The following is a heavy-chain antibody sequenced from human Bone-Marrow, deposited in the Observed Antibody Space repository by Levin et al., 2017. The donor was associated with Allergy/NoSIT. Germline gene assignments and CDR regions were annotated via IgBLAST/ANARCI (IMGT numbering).Heavy chain of an antibody. V-gene: IGHV3-9*01. CDR1: GFTFDDYA. J-gene: IGHJ3*01. CDR3: AKAKWKLSSLDGFDL. D-gene: IGHD4-23*01. CDR2: ITWNSRRI. Sequence: PGGSLRLSCPTSGFTFDDYAFHWVRQAPGKGPEWLSGITWNSRRIDYAESVKGRFTISRDNAKNSLYLQLNSLRSEDTALYFCAKAKWKLSSLDGFDLWGQGTMVTVSS.